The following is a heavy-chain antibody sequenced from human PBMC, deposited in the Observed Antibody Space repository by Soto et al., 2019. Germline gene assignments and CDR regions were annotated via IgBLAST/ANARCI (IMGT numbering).Heavy chain of an antibody. D-gene: IGHD5-12*01. V-gene: IGHV4-39*01. CDR3: ASTSGYDLSLQFYFDY. CDR1: GGSISSSSYY. CDR2: IYYSGST. Sequence: PSETLSLTCTVSGGSISSSSYYWGWIRQPPGKGLEWIGSIYYSGSTYYNPSLKSRVTISVDTSKNQFSLKLSSVTAADTAVYYCASTSGYDLSLQFYFDYWGQGTLVT. J-gene: IGHJ4*02.